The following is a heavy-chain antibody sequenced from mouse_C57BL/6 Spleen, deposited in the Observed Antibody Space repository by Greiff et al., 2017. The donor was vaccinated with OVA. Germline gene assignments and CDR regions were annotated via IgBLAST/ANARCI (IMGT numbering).Heavy chain of an antibody. J-gene: IGHJ2*01. Sequence: VKLQQPGAELVKPGASVKLSCKASGYTFTSYWMHWVKQRPGQGLEWIGMIHPNSGSTNYNEKFKSKATLTVDKSSSTAYMQLSSLTSEDSAVYYCARSTMVTTEFDYWGQGTTLTVSS. CDR1: GYTFTSYW. V-gene: IGHV1-64*01. D-gene: IGHD2-2*01. CDR2: IHPNSGST. CDR3: ARSTMVTTEFDY.